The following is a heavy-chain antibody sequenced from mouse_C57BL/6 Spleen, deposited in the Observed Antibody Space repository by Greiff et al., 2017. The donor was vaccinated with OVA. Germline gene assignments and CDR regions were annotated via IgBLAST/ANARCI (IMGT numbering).Heavy chain of an antibody. Sequence: EVQVVESGGDLVKPGGSLKLSCAASGFTFSSYGMSWVRQTPDKRLEWVATISSGGSYTYYPDSVKGRFTISRDNAKNTLYLQMSSLKSEDTAMYYCARSYYGNYDYYAMDYWGQGTSVTVSS. J-gene: IGHJ4*01. CDR2: ISSGGSYT. D-gene: IGHD2-10*01. CDR3: ARSYYGNYDYYAMDY. CDR1: GFTFSSYG. V-gene: IGHV5-6*01.